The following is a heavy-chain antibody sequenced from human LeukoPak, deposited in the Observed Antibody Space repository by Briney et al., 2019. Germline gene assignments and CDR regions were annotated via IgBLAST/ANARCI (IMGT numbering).Heavy chain of an antibody. CDR2: IQYDGSKK. CDR3: AKDIGSYYDY. V-gene: IGHV3-30*02. J-gene: IGHJ4*02. CDR1: GFSFRSHG. Sequence: PGGTLRLSCAASGFSFRSHGMHWVRQAPGKGLEWVTFIQYDGSKKYYADSVKGRFTISRDNTKNTLYLEMNSLRAEDTAVYYCAKDIGSYYDYWGQGILVTVSS. D-gene: IGHD3-10*01.